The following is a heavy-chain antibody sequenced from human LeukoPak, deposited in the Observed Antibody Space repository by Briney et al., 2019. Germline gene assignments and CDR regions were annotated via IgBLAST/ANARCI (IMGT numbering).Heavy chain of an antibody. CDR1: GFTFDDYG. J-gene: IGHJ3*02. V-gene: IGHV3-20*04. D-gene: IGHD2-2*01. CDR2: INWNGGST. Sequence: PGGSLRLSCAASGFTFDDYGMSWVRQAPGKGLEWVSGINWNGGSTGYADSVKGRFTISRDNAKNSLYLQMNSLRAEDTAVYYCASGSERGYCSSTSCREDAFDIWGQGTMVTVSS. CDR3: ASGSERGYCSSTSCREDAFDI.